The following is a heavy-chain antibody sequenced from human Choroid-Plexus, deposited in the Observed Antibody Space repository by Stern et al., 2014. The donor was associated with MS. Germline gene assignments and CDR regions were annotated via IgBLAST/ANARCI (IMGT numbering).Heavy chain of an antibody. CDR3: TKRESDFWSGGFDP. CDR2: ISYDGSNK. Sequence: VQLVESGGGVVQPGRSLSLPCAASGFTFSVYGMHWVRQAPGKGLEWVALISYDGSNKSYADSVKGRFTISRDNSKDTLYLQMNSLRSEDTAVYYCTKRESDFWSGGFDPWGQGTLVTVSS. V-gene: IGHV3-30*18. J-gene: IGHJ5*02. D-gene: IGHD3-3*01. CDR1: GFTFSVYG.